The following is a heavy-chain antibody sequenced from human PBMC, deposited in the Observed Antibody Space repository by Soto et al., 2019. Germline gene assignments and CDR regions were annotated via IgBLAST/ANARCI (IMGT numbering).Heavy chain of an antibody. CDR2: TYYKSKWFN. D-gene: IGHD3-10*01. Sequence: SQTLSLTCAISGDSVSSNSAAWSWIRQSPSRGLEWLGRTYYKSKWFNDYAIPVKSRMTINPDTPKNQFFLHLNSVTPEDTAVYYCARGAMYGSGSYSVFDYWGQGIPVTVSS. J-gene: IGHJ4*02. CDR1: GDSVSSNSAA. V-gene: IGHV6-1*01. CDR3: ARGAMYGSGSYSVFDY.